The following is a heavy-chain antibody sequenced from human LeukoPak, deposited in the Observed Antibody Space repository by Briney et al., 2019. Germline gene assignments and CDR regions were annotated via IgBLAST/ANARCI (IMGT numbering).Heavy chain of an antibody. CDR3: VRDVGADVWGMFYFDY. CDR1: GYSITSGYY. V-gene: IGHV4-4*07. J-gene: IGHJ4*02. CDR2: IYTSGST. D-gene: IGHD3-16*01. Sequence: SETLSLTCAVSGYSITSGYYWGWIRQPAGKGLEWIGRIYTSGSTNYNPSLKSRVTISVDKSKNQFSLKLSSVTAADTAVYYCVRDVGADVWGMFYFDYWGQGTLVTVSS.